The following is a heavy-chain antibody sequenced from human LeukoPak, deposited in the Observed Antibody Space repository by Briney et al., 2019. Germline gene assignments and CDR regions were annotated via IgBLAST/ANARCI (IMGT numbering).Heavy chain of an antibody. CDR3: AREGDSRGWTRSDY. CDR2: IYYSGST. D-gene: IGHD6-19*01. Sequence: SQTLSLTCTVSGGSISSSSYYWGWIRQPPGKGLEWIGSIYYSGSTYYNPSLKSRVAISADRSKNQFSLKLSSVTAADTAVYYCAREGDSRGWTRSDYGGQGTRVTVS. V-gene: IGHV4-39*07. CDR1: GGSISSSSYY. J-gene: IGHJ4*02.